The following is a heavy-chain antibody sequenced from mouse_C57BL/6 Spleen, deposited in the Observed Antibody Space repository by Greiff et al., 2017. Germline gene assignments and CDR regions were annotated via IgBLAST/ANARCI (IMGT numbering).Heavy chain of an antibody. D-gene: IGHD2-5*01. V-gene: IGHV1-80*01. CDR2: IYPGDGDT. J-gene: IGHJ3*01. Sequence: VQLQQSGAELVKPGASVKISCKASGYAFSSYWMNWVKQRPGKGLEWIGQIYPGDGDTNYNGKFKGKATLTADKSSSTAYMQLSSLTSEDSAVYFCASRDYSNPWFAYWGQGTLVTVSA. CDR3: ASRDYSNPWFAY. CDR1: GYAFSSYW.